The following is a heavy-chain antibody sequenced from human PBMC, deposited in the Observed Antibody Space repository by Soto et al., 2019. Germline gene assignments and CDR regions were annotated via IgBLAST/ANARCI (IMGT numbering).Heavy chain of an antibody. CDR2: ISSSGNTI. CDR1: GFIFSSYE. J-gene: IGHJ4*02. D-gene: IGHD3-22*01. CDR3: ARVAAPYDSGGEFDY. Sequence: SLRLSCAASGFIFSSYEMNWVRQAPGKGLEWLSYISSSGNTINYEDSVKGRFTISRDNAKNSVSLQMNSLRAEDTAVYYCARVAAPYDSGGEFDYWGQGILVTVSS. V-gene: IGHV3-48*03.